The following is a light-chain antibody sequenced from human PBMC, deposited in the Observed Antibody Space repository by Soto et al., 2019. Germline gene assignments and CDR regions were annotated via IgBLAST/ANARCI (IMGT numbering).Light chain of an antibody. CDR1: QTVRRN. V-gene: IGKV3-15*01. CDR2: DIS. CDR3: QQYNHWPS. J-gene: IGKJ5*01. Sequence: VMTQAPATLSVSTGERATLSCRASQTVRRNLAWYQQRPGQAPRLLIYDISNRATGVPARFSGSGSETEFTLTIRSLQSEDFAVYFCQQYNHWPSFGQGTRLEIK.